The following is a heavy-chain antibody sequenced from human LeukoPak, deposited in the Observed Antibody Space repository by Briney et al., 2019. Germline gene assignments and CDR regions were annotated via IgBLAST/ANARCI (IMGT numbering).Heavy chain of an antibody. Sequence: GGSLRLSCAASGFTFSSYAMSWVRQAPGKGLEWVSSISSSSSYIYYADSVKGRFTISRDNAKNSLYLQMNSLRAEDTAVYYCARFRSVRYSSPLPDAFDIWGQGTMVTVSS. V-gene: IGHV3-21*01. CDR3: ARFRSVRYSSPLPDAFDI. D-gene: IGHD6-13*01. CDR1: GFTFSSYA. CDR2: ISSSSSYI. J-gene: IGHJ3*02.